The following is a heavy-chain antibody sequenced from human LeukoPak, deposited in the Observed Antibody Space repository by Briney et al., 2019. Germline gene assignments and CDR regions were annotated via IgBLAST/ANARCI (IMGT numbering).Heavy chain of an antibody. V-gene: IGHV1-18*01. CDR2: ISAYNGNT. Sequence: GASVKVSCKASGYTFTSYGISWVRQAPGQGLEWMGWISAYNGNTHYAQKVQGRVTMTTDTSTSTAYRELRSLTSDDTAVYYCARYYYDSSGYGYWGQGTLVTVSS. CDR3: ARYYYDSSGYGY. CDR1: GYTFTSYG. J-gene: IGHJ4*02. D-gene: IGHD3-22*01.